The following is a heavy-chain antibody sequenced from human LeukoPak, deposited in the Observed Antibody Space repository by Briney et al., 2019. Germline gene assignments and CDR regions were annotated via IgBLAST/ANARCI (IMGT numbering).Heavy chain of an antibody. Sequence: SETLSLTCAVSRGSISSSNWWRWVRQPPGKGLEWIGEIYHSGSTNYIPSLKSRVTISVDKSKNQFSLRLSSVTAADTAVYYCASKWLGLNYWGQGTLVTVSS. J-gene: IGHJ4*02. CDR2: IYHSGST. CDR1: RGSISSSNW. D-gene: IGHD6-19*01. CDR3: ASKWLGLNY. V-gene: IGHV4-4*02.